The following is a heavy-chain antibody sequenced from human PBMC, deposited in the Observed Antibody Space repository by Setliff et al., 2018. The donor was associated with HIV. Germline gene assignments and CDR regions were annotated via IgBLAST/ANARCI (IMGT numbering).Heavy chain of an antibody. V-gene: IGHV3-23*01. CDR2: ISGSGGST. CDR1: EFTFRTHA. CDR3: ATARPRHLVSTNPPYYFDY. Sequence: GGSLRLSCAASEFTFRTHAMSWVRQAPGKGLEWVSGISGSGGSTYYADSVKGRFTISRDNSKNTLFLRMNSLRADDTAVYYCATARPRHLVSTNPPYYFDYWGQGTLVTV. D-gene: IGHD2-8*02. J-gene: IGHJ4*02.